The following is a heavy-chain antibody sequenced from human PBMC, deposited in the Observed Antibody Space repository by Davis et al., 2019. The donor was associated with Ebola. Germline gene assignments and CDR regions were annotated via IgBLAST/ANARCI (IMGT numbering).Heavy chain of an antibody. CDR3: ARGGGGSSWDYYYYGMDV. CDR1: GFTFSSYD. J-gene: IGHJ6*02. V-gene: IGHV3-13*01. CDR2: IGTAGDT. Sequence: GESLKISCAASGFTFSSYDMHWVRQATGKGLEWVSAIGTAGDTYYPGSVKGRFTISRENAKNSLYLQMNSLRAEDTAVYYCARGGGGSSWDYYYYGMDVWGQGTTVTVSS. D-gene: IGHD1-26*01.